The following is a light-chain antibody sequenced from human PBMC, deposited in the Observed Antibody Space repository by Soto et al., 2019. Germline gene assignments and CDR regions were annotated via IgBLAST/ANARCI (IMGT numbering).Light chain of an antibody. CDR1: SSDIGGYNY. J-gene: IGLJ2*01. Sequence: QSVLTQPAAVSGSPGQSITISCIGTSSDIGGYNYVSWYQQHPGKAPKLLISEVSNRPSGVSNRFSGSKSGNTASLTISGLQAEEEADYYWSSYTTRIPLRFGGGTKVTVL. CDR3: SSYTTRIPLR. V-gene: IGLV2-14*01. CDR2: EVS.